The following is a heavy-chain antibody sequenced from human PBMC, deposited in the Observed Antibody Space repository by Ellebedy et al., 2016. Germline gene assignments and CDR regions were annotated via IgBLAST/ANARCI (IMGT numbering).Heavy chain of an antibody. CDR3: ARSVEYSFDS. CDR2: MTSDTRTI. J-gene: IGHJ4*02. D-gene: IGHD6-6*01. Sequence: GESLKISCAASRFPFSAYSMNWVRQAPGEGLEWVAYMTSDTRTIYYADSVKGRFTISRDNAKNSLFLQMNSLRAEDTAIYYCARSVEYSFDSWGRGALVTVSS. CDR1: RFPFSAYS. V-gene: IGHV3-48*04.